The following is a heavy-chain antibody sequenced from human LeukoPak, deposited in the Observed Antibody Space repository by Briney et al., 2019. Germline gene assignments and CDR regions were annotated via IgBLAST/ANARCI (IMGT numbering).Heavy chain of an antibody. V-gene: IGHV4-39*01. CDR2: IYHSGST. Sequence: SETLSLTCTVAGPSMSSSTYYWGWIRQPPGKGLEWIGSIYHSGSTYYNPSLKSRVTISVDTSKNQSSLKLSSVTAADTAVYYCARHLGIQLWFLDYWGQGTLVTVSS. CDR1: GPSMSSSTYY. CDR3: ARHLGIQLWFLDY. D-gene: IGHD5-18*01. J-gene: IGHJ4*02.